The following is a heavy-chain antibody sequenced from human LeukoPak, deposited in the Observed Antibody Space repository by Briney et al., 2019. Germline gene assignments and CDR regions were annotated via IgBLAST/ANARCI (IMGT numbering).Heavy chain of an antibody. V-gene: IGHV1-18*01. CDR3: AKAASKRTDYGDYAFYYYMDV. D-gene: IGHD4-17*01. CDR2: ISPHNDNT. Sequence: AASVKVSCKASGYTFTSYGISWVRQAPGQGLEWMGWISPHNDNTKYAQKLQGRVTMTTDTSTSTVYMELRSLRSDDTAVYYCAKAASKRTDYGDYAFYYYMDVWGKGTTVTISS. CDR1: GYTFTSYG. J-gene: IGHJ6*03.